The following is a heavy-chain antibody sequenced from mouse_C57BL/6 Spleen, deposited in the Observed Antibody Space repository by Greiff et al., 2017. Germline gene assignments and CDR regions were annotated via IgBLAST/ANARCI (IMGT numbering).Heavy chain of an antibody. CDR2: IRSKSSNYAT. J-gene: IGHJ2*01. Sequence: DVMLVESGGGLVQPKGSLKLSCAASGFTFNTYAMHWVRQAPGKGLEWVARIRSKSSNYATYYADSVKDRFTISRDDSQSMLYLQMNNLKPEDTAMYYCVREGLWLREYYFDYWGQGTTLTVSS. V-gene: IGHV10-3*01. CDR3: VREGLWLREYYFDY. D-gene: IGHD2-2*01. CDR1: GFTFNTYA.